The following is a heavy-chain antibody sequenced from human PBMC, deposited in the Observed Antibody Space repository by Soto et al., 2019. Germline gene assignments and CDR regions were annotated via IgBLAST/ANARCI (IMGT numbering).Heavy chain of an antibody. Sequence: GASVKVSCKASGFTFTSSAVQWVRQALGQRLEWIGWIVVGSGNTNYAQKFQERVTITRDMSTSTAYMELSSLRSEDTAVYYCAALEMATITPYFDYWGQGTLVTVSS. D-gene: IGHD5-12*01. V-gene: IGHV1-58*01. CDR2: IVVGSGNT. J-gene: IGHJ4*02. CDR3: AALEMATITPYFDY. CDR1: GFTFTSSA.